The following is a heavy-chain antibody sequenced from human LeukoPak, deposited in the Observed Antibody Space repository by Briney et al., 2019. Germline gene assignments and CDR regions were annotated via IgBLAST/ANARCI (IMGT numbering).Heavy chain of an antibody. CDR3: ARSLQLDPWGAFDI. V-gene: IGHV3-53*01. CDR1: GFTVTTNY. J-gene: IGHJ3*02. Sequence: GRSQRLSYAPSGFTVTTNYMAWVRQAPGKGLEWVSVIYPGGNTYYPDSVKGQFTISRDNSKNTVFLQMNSLRVDDTAVYYCARSLQLDPWGAFDIWGQGTMVTVSS. CDR2: IYPGGNT. D-gene: IGHD1-1*01.